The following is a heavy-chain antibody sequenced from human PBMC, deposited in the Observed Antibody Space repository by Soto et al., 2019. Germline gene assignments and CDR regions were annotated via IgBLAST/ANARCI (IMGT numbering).Heavy chain of an antibody. D-gene: IGHD2-2*01. V-gene: IGHV4-4*02. Sequence: TSETLSLTCAVSSGSISSSNWWSWVRQPPGKGLEWIGEIYHSGSTNYNPSLKSRVTISVDKSKNHFSLKLSSVTAADTAVYYCARASRDQLLFSYYYYMDVWGKGTTVTVSS. CDR1: SGSISSSNW. CDR2: IYHSGST. CDR3: ARASRDQLLFSYYYYMDV. J-gene: IGHJ6*03.